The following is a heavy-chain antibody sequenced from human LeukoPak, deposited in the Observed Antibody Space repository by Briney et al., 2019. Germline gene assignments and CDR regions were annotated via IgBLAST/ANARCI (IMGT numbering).Heavy chain of an antibody. J-gene: IGHJ6*02. CDR1: GGSISSSSYY. CDR3: AREWAVTTDYYYYGMDV. CDR2: IYYSGST. D-gene: IGHD4-17*01. V-gene: IGHV4-39*07. Sequence: PSETLSLTCTVSGGSISSSSYYWGWIRQPPGKGLEWIGSIYYSGSTYYNPSLKSRVTISVDTSKNQFSLKLSSVTAADTAVYYCAREWAVTTDYYYYGMDVWGQGTTVTVSS.